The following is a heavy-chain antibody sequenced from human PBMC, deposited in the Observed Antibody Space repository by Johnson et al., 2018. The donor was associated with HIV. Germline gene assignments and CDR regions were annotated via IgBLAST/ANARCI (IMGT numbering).Heavy chain of an antibody. Sequence: QVQLVESGGGVVQPGGSLRLSCAASGFTFSSYGMHWVRQAPGKGLEWVSVIYSGGSTYYADSVKGRFTISRDNSKNSLYLQMNSLRAEDTAVYYCARGGWGDAFDIWGQGTMVTVSS. V-gene: IGHV3-NL1*01. CDR1: GFTFSSYG. J-gene: IGHJ3*02. D-gene: IGHD3-16*01. CDR3: ARGGWGDAFDI. CDR2: IYSGGST.